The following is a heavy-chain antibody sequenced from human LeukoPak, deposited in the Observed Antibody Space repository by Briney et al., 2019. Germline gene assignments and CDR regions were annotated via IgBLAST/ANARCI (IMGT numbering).Heavy chain of an antibody. D-gene: IGHD2/OR15-2a*01. J-gene: IGHJ4*02. V-gene: IGHV3-33*06. CDR3: AKGQNNN. CDR2: IWYDGSNK. Sequence: PAGGSLRLSCAASGFTFSRYGMHWLRQAPGKGLEWVAVIWYDGSNKYYADSVKGRFTISRDNSKNTLSLQMNSLRVEDTAVYYCAKGQNNNWGQGTLVTVSS. CDR1: GFTFSRYG.